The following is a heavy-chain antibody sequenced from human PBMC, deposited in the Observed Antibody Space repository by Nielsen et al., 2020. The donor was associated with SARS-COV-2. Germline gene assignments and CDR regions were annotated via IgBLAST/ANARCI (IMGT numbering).Heavy chain of an antibody. V-gene: IGHV1-46*01. Sequence: ASVKVSCKASGYTFTNKYMHWVRQAPGQGLEWMGLINPTNGGTTYAQKFLGTVTMTRDTSTSTVYMELSSLRSDDTAVYYCARDSSGTYRRVDYWGQGTLVTVSS. D-gene: IGHD3-22*01. J-gene: IGHJ4*02. CDR1: GYTFTNKY. CDR3: ARDSSGTYRRVDY. CDR2: INPTNGGT.